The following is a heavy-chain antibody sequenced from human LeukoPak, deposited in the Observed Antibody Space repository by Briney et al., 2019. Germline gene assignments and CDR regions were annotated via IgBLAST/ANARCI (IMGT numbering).Heavy chain of an antibody. J-gene: IGHJ4*02. CDR2: ISSSGSTI. V-gene: IGHV3-11*04. D-gene: IGHD1-26*01. CDR1: GFTFSDYY. Sequence: GGSLRLSCAASGFTFSDYYMSWIRQAPGKGLEWVSYISSSGSTIYYADSVKGRFTISRDNAKNSLYLQMNSLRAEDTAVYYCARDVVSGSYYYFDYWGQGTLVTVSS. CDR3: ARDVVSGSYYYFDY.